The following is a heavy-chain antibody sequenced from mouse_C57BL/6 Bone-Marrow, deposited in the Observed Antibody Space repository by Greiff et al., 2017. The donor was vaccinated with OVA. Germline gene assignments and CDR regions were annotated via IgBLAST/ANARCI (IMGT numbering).Heavy chain of an antibody. CDR2: IYPGGGYT. Sequence: QVQLQQSGAELVRPGTSVKMSCKASGYTFTNYWIGWAKQRPGHGLEWIGDIYPGGGYTNYNEKFKGKATLTADKSSSTAYMQFSSLTSEDSAIYYCARLGTGTRDYWGQGTTLTVSP. D-gene: IGHD4-1*01. J-gene: IGHJ2*01. CDR1: GYTFTNYW. V-gene: IGHV1-63*01. CDR3: ARLGTGTRDY.